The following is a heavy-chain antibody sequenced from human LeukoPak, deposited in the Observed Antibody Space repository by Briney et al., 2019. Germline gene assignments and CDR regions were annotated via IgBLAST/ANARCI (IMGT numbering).Heavy chain of an antibody. V-gene: IGHV3-7*01. CDR2: IKQDGSEK. J-gene: IGHJ4*02. CDR1: GFTFSDYW. Sequence: GGSLRLSCAASGFTFSDYWMTWVRQAPGKGLEWVANIKQDGSEKYYVDSVKGRFTISRDNAKNSLYLQMNSLRAEDTAVYYCARDGGWAVRGADYWGPRTMVTVSS. D-gene: IGHD3-10*01. CDR3: ARDGGWAVRGADY.